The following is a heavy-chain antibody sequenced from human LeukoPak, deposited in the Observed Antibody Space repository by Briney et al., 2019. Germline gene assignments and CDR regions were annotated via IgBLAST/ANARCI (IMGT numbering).Heavy chain of an antibody. J-gene: IGHJ4*02. D-gene: IGHD2-2*01. CDR1: DGSISSGSYY. V-gene: IGHV4-61*02. CDR3: ARVMWDIVLVPAAMRGYDEWYYFDY. CDR2: IYTSGST. Sequence: PSETLSLTCTVSDGSISSGSYYWSWIRQPAGKGLEWIGRIYTSGSTNYNPSLKSRVTISVDTSKNQFSLKLSSVTAADTAVYYCARVMWDIVLVPAAMRGYDEWYYFDYWGQGTLVTVSS.